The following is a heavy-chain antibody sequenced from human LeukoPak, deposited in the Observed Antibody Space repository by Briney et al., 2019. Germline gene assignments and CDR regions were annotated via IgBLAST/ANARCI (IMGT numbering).Heavy chain of an antibody. D-gene: IGHD3-10*01. J-gene: IGHJ6*03. CDR2: MNPNSGNT. V-gene: IGHV1-8*01. CDR3: ARDDGARRLNYSSYMDV. Sequence: ASAKVSCKASGYTFTSYDINWVRQATGQGLEWMGWMNPNSGNTGYAQKFQGRVTMTRNTSISTAYMELSSLRSEDTAVYYCARDDGARRLNYSSYMDVWGKGTTVTVSS. CDR1: GYTFTSYD.